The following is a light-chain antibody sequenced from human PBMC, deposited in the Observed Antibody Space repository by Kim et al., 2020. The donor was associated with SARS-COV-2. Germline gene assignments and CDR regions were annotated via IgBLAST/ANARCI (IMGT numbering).Light chain of an antibody. CDR1: SSNIGAGYD. Sequence: RVTISCTGSSSNIGAGYDVHWYKQIPRTAPKLLIYGNSNRPSGVPDRFSGSKSGTSASLAITGLQADDEADYYCQSYDSSLSGWVFGGGTQLPVL. CDR2: GNS. CDR3: QSYDSSLSGWV. J-gene: IGLJ3*02. V-gene: IGLV1-40*01.